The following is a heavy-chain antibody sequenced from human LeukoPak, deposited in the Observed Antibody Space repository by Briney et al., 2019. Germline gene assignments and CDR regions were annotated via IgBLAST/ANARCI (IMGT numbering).Heavy chain of an antibody. V-gene: IGHV4-34*01. CDR3: ARHLLAAADY. CDR2: INHSGST. CDR1: GGSFSGYY. J-gene: IGHJ4*02. Sequence: SETLSLTCAVYGGSFSGYYWSWIRQPPGKGLEWIGEINHSGSTSYNPSLKSRVTISVDTSKNQFSLKLSSVTAADTAVYYCARHLLAAADYWGQGTLVTVSS. D-gene: IGHD6-13*01.